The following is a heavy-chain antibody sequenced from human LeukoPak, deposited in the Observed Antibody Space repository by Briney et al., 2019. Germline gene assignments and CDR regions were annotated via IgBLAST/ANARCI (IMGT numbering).Heavy chain of an antibody. CDR2: IDTSSKTK. V-gene: IGHV3-48*02. Sequence: GGSLRLSCAASGFTFSLYYMSWVRQAPGKGLEWLSYIDTSSKTKYYADSVKGRFTISRDNAGDSLHLQINSLRDEDRAVYYCATESYYHYRSESSGDYWGQGTLVGVSS. CDR3: ATESYYHYRSESSGDY. CDR1: GFTFSLYY. J-gene: IGHJ4*02. D-gene: IGHD3-22*01.